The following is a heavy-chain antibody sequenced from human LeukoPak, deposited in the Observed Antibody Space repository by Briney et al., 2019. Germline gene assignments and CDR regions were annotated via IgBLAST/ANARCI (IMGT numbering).Heavy chain of an antibody. J-gene: IGHJ4*02. CDR2: IYSGGST. D-gene: IGHD2-8*02. CDR3: ARAAHCDYWFDY. CDR1: GFTVSSNY. Sequence: GGSLRLSCAASGFTVSSNYMSWVRQAPGKGLEWVSVIYSGGSTYYADSVKGRFTISRDNSKNTLYLQMNSLRAEDTAVYYCARAAHCDYWFDYWGQGTLVTVSS. V-gene: IGHV3-66*01.